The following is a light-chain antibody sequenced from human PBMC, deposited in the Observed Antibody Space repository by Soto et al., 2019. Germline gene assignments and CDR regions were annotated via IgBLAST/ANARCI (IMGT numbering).Light chain of an antibody. CDR1: SSDVGRFNF. V-gene: IGLV2-8*01. J-gene: IGLJ1*01. Sequence: QSMLTQPPSAYGSPGQSVTISCTGTSSDVGRFNFVSWYQQHPGKAPKLLIYEVTKRPSGVPDRFSGSKSGNAASLTVSGLQAEDEADYFCSSYTGTSDFYVFGTGTKVTVL. CDR2: EVT. CDR3: SSYTGTSDFYV.